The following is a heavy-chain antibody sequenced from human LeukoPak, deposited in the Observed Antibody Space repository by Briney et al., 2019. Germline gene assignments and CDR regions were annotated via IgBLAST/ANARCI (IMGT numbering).Heavy chain of an antibody. CDR2: INPNSGGT. CDR1: GYTFTSYD. D-gene: IGHD6-13*01. CDR3: ARVLLRPIAISAAGTFGY. J-gene: IGHJ4*02. Sequence: ASVKVSCKASGYTFTSYDINWVRQATGQGLEWMGWINPNSGGTNYAQKFQGRVTMTRDTSISTAYMELSRLRSDDTAVYYCARVLLRPIAISAAGTFGYWGQGTLVTVSS. V-gene: IGHV1-2*02.